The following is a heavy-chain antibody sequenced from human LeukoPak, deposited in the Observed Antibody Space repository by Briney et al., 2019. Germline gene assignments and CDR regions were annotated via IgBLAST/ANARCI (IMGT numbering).Heavy chain of an antibody. CDR2: INSDGSST. D-gene: IGHD2-21*02. V-gene: IGHV3-74*01. J-gene: IGHJ4*02. Sequence: GGSLRLSCAASGFTFSSYWMHWVRQAPGKGLVWVSRINSDGSSTSYADSVKGRFTISRDNAKNTLYLQMNSLRAEDTAVYYCARSKGDCGGDCTYYFGYWGQGTLVTVSS. CDR3: ARSKGDCGGDCTYYFGY. CDR1: GFTFSSYW.